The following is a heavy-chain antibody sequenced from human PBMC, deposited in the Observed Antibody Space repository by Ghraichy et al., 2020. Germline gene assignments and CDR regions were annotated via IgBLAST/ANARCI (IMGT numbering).Heavy chain of an antibody. CDR1: GGTFSSYA. J-gene: IGHJ4*02. Sequence: SVKVSCKASGGTFSSYAISWVRQAPGQGLEWMGGIIPIFGTANYAQKFQGRVTITTDESTSTAYMELSSLRSEDTAVYYCAKSYDILTGYHYFDYWGQGTLVTVSS. V-gene: IGHV1-69*05. CDR3: AKSYDILTGYHYFDY. D-gene: IGHD3-9*01. CDR2: IIPIFGTA.